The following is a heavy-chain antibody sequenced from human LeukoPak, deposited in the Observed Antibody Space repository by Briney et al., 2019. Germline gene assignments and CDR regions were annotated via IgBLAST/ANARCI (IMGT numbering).Heavy chain of an antibody. CDR3: AKEYSSSWYRWCYYYGMGV. CDR2: IWYDGSNK. CDR1: GYTFSSYG. D-gene: IGHD6-13*01. J-gene: IGHJ6*02. V-gene: IGHV3-30*02. Sequence: PGGSLRLSCAVSGYTFSSYGMHWVRQAPGKGLEWVEFIWYDGSNKYYADSVKGRFTISRENSKNTLYLQMNSLRAEDSAVYYCAKEYSSSWYRWCYYYGMGVWGQRTTVTVSS.